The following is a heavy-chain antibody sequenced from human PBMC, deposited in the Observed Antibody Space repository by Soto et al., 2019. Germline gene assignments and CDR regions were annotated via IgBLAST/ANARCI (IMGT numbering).Heavy chain of an antibody. CDR1: GYTFTSYG. V-gene: IGHV1-18*01. CDR3: ARDCAGAGPVDR. CDR2: ISAYNGNT. Sequence: QVQLVQSGAEVKKPGASVKVSCKASGYTFTSYGISWVRQAPGQGLEWMGWISAYNGNTNYAQKLHGRVTMTPDTSTSRACMQLRSLISADRAVYYRARDCAGAGPVDRWGAGTLVTVSS. D-gene: IGHD1-26*01. J-gene: IGHJ5*02.